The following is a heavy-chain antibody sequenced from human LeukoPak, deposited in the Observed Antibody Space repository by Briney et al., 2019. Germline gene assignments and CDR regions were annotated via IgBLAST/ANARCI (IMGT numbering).Heavy chain of an antibody. D-gene: IGHD3-10*01. CDR2: INPSGGST. J-gene: IGHJ5*02. Sequence: APVKVSCKASGYTFTSYYMHWARQAPGQGLEWMGIINPSGGSTSYAQKFQGRVTMTRDTSTSTVYMELSSLRSEDTAVYYCARDSGDEFDPWGQGTLVTVSS. V-gene: IGHV1-46*01. CDR3: ARDSGDEFDP. CDR1: GYTFTSYY.